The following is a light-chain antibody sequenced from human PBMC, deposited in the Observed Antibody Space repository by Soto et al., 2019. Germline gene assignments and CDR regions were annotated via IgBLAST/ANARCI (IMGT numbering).Light chain of an antibody. CDR3: QVWDSSSDHPV. J-gene: IGLJ2*01. CDR1: NIGSKS. Sequence: SYELTQPPSVSVASGKTARITCGGNNIGSKSVHWYQQKPGQAPVLVIYYDNDRPSGIPERFSGSNSGNTATLTISRVEAGDEADYYCQVWDSSSDHPVFGGGTKLTVL. CDR2: YDN. V-gene: IGLV3-21*04.